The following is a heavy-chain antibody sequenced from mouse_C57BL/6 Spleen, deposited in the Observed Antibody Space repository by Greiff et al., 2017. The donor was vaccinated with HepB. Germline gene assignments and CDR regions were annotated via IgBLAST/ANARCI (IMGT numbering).Heavy chain of an antibody. D-gene: IGHD2-3*01. CDR1: GFTFSDYY. Sequence: DVMLVESEGGLVQPGSSMKLSCTASGFTFSDYYMAWVRQVPDKGLEWVANINYDGSSTYYLDSLKSRFIISRDNAKNILYLQMSSLKSEDTATYYCARGSMIFDYWGQGTTLTVSS. CDR2: INYDGSST. V-gene: IGHV5-16*01. CDR3: ARGSMIFDY. J-gene: IGHJ2*01.